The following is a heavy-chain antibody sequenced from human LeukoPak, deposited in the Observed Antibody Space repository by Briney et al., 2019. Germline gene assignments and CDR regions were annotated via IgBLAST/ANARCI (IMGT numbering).Heavy chain of an antibody. CDR2: IYTSGST. V-gene: IGHV4-59*10. CDR1: GGSFSGYY. CDR3: ASKAGYYYYYYMDV. J-gene: IGHJ6*03. Sequence: SETLSLTCAVYGGSFSGYYWSWIRQPPGKGLEWIGRIYTSGSTNYNPSLKSRVTMSVDTSKNQFSLKLSSVTAADTAVYYCASKAGYYYYYYMDVWGKGTTVTVSS. D-gene: IGHD6-19*01.